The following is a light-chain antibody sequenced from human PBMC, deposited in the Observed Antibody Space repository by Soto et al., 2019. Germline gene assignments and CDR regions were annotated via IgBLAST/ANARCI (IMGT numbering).Light chain of an antibody. CDR2: GAS. CDR3: QHYDSSPWT. J-gene: IGKJ1*01. V-gene: IGKV3-20*01. Sequence: EIVLTQSPGTLSLSPGERATLSCRANQSVSSNYLAWYQQKPGQAPRLLIYGASARATGIPDRFSGSGSGTDFTLTISRLEPEDFAVYFCQHYDSSPWTFGQGTKVEIK. CDR1: QSVSSNY.